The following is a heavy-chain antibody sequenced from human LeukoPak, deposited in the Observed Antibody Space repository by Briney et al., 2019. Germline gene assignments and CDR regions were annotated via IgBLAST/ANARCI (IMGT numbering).Heavy chain of an antibody. CDR2: ISYSEST. V-gene: IGHV4-59*08. CDR1: GDSISSYY. J-gene: IGHJ5*02. Sequence: PSETLSLTCTVSGDSISSYYWSWIRQPPGKGLEWIGYISYSESTNYNPYLKSRVTISVATSTNQSSLKLSFVPAAEAPVYSSAGRICTGTICLSKPCGQGALGTASS. CDR3: AGRICTGTICLSKP. D-gene: IGHD2-2*01.